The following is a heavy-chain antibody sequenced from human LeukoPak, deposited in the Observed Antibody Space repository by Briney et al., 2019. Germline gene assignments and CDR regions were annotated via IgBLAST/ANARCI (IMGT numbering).Heavy chain of an antibody. CDR3: ARQPSADAFDI. D-gene: IGHD6-13*01. CDR1: GFTFSSYS. J-gene: IGHJ3*02. V-gene: IGHV3-21*01. CDR2: ISSSSSYI. Sequence: SGGSLRLSCAASGFTFSSYSMNWVRQAPGKGLEWVSSISSSSSYIYYADSVKGRFTISRDNAKNSLYLQMNSLRAEDTAVYYCARQPSADAFDIWGQGTMVTVSS.